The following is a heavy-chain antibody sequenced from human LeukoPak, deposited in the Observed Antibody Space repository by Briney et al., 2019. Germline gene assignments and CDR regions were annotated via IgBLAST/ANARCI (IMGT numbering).Heavy chain of an antibody. D-gene: IGHD3-3*01. CDR2: IYYSGST. Sequence: PSETLSLTCTVSGGSISSYYWSWIRQPPGKGLEWIGYIYYSGSTNYNPSLRSRVTISVDTSKNQFSLKLSSVTAADTAVYYCARGGDLEWLPTYYFDYWGQGTLVTVSS. CDR1: GGSISSYY. J-gene: IGHJ4*02. CDR3: ARGGDLEWLPTYYFDY. V-gene: IGHV4-59*01.